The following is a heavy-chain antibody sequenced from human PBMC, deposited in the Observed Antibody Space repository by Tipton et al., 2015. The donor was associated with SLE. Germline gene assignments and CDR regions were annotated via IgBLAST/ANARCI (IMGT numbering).Heavy chain of an antibody. Sequence: SLRLSCAVSEFTFSNAWMTWVRQAPGKGLEWVSAVSGIGNSTYYADSVKGRFTISRDNSKNTLYLQMNSLRAGDTAVYYCAKRGKTTVTTLYYFDYWGQGTLVTVSS. V-gene: IGHV3-23*01. CDR1: EFTFSNAW. D-gene: IGHD4-11*01. CDR2: VSGIGNST. J-gene: IGHJ4*02. CDR3: AKRGKTTVTTLYYFDY.